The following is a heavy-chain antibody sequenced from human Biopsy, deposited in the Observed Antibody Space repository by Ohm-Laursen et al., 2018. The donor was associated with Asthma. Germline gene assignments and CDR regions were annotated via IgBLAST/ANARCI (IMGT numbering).Heavy chain of an antibody. V-gene: IGHV1-69*01. CDR2: IIPIFGTA. Sequence: GSSVKVSCKASRGTFRNYAVNWVRQAPGQGLEWMGGIIPIFGTAKYAEKFQGRVTITADESSAYMELRSLTFEDMAMYYCARDQGIAVSGSTLGWFDPWGQGTLVTVSS. CDR1: RGTFRNYA. J-gene: IGHJ5*02. D-gene: IGHD6-19*01. CDR3: ARDQGIAVSGSTLGWFDP.